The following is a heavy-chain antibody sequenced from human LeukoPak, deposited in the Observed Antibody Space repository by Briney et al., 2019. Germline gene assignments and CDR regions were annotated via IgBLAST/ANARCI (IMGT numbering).Heavy chain of an antibody. CDR2: ISAYNGNT. J-gene: IGHJ4*02. CDR1: GYTFTSYG. V-gene: IGHV1-18*01. CDR3: ARDGIGSDYVRYFDY. D-gene: IGHD3-10*02. Sequence: ASVKVSCKASGYTFTSYGISWVRQAPGQGLEWMGWISAYNGNTNYAQKLQGRVTMTTDTSTSTAYMGLRSLRSDDTAVYYCARDGIGSDYVRYFDYWGQGTLVTVSS.